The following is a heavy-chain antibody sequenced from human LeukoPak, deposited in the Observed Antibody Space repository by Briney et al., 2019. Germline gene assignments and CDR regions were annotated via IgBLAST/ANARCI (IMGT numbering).Heavy chain of an antibody. CDR3: AKEHSSGWYGPLGY. CDR2: IYYSGST. D-gene: IGHD6-19*01. J-gene: IGHJ4*02. Sequence: SETLSLTCTVSGGSISSSSYYWGWIRQPPGKGLEWIGSIYYSGSTYYNPSLKSRVTISVDTSKNQFSLKLSSVTAADTAVYYCAKEHSSGWYGPLGYWGQGTLVTVSS. V-gene: IGHV4-39*07. CDR1: GGSISSSSYY.